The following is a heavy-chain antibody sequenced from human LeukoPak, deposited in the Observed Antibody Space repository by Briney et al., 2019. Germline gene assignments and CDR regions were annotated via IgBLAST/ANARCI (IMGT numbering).Heavy chain of an antibody. Sequence: TGGSLRLSCAASGFTFSSYAMSWVRQAPGKGLEWVSGISGSGSTIYYADSVKGRFTISRDNAKNSLYLQMNSLRAEDTAVYYCARDYDSSGYLIDYWGQGTLVTVSS. CDR1: GFTFSSYA. D-gene: IGHD3-22*01. CDR3: ARDYDSSGYLIDY. V-gene: IGHV3-48*04. J-gene: IGHJ4*02. CDR2: ISGSGSTI.